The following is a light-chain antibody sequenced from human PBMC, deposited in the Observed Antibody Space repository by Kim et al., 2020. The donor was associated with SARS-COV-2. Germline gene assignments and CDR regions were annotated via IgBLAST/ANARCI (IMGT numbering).Light chain of an antibody. J-gene: IGLJ1*01. CDR2: GRK. CDR1: SLRSYY. CDR3: DSRDSSVNPLLYV. Sequence: GRTDRITCKGDSLRSYYASWYQQEPGQATVLVIYGRKNRPSVIPDRFSGSSAGNTASLTITGTQAEDEADYFCDSRDSSVNPLLYVFGTGTKVTVL. V-gene: IGLV3-19*01.